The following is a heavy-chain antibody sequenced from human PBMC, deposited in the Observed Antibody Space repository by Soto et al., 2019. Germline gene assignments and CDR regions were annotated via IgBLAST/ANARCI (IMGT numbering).Heavy chain of an antibody. CDR2: INPNSGGT. J-gene: IGHJ4*02. Sequence: ASVKVSCKASGYTFTGYYMHWVRQAPGQGLEWMGWINPNSGGTNYAQKFQGRVTMTRDTSISTAYVELSRLRSDDTAVYYCAREGTENTGYSSGWFDYWGQGTLVTVSS. D-gene: IGHD6-19*01. CDR1: GYTFTGYY. CDR3: AREGTENTGYSSGWFDY. V-gene: IGHV1-2*02.